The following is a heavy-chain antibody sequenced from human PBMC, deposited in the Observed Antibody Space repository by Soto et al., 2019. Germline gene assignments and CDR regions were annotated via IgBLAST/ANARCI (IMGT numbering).Heavy chain of an antibody. CDR2: INGDGSFT. V-gene: IGHV3-74*01. J-gene: IGHJ4*02. CDR3: ARVGGGSGNFDY. Sequence: EVQLVESGGGLVQPGGSLRLSCGASGFTFSNYWMHWVRQVPGEGLVWVSRINGDGSFTRFADSVKGRFTISRDNDKNTLYLQMNSLRAEDTAVYYCARVGGGSGNFDYWGQGTLVTVSS. D-gene: IGHD3-10*01. CDR1: GFTFSNYW.